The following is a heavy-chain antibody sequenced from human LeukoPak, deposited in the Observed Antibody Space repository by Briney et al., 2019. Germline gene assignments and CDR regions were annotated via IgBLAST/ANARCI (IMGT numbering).Heavy chain of an antibody. CDR3: ARDKIEGPTKLDY. CDR2: IKQDESEE. V-gene: IGHV3-7*01. Sequence: GGSLRLSCAASGFTFSSYWMSWVRQAPGKGLEWVANIKQDESEEYYVDSVKGRFTISRDNAKNSLYLQMNSLRAEDTAVYYCARDKIEGPTKLDYWGQGILVTVSS. J-gene: IGHJ4*02. CDR1: GFTFSSYW. D-gene: IGHD1-1*01.